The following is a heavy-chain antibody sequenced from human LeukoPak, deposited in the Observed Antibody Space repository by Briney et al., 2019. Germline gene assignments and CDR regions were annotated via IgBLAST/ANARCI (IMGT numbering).Heavy chain of an antibody. Sequence: ASVKVSCKASGYTFTGYFMHWVRQAPGQGLEWMGWINDNSGGTSYAQKFQGRVTMTRDTSISTAYLELSGLRSDDTAVYYCARGGVFQDLYSYYYGMDVWGQGTTVTISS. CDR2: INDNSGGT. CDR1: GYTFTGYF. CDR3: ARGGVFQDLYSYYYGMDV. J-gene: IGHJ6*02. D-gene: IGHD3-16*01. V-gene: IGHV1-2*02.